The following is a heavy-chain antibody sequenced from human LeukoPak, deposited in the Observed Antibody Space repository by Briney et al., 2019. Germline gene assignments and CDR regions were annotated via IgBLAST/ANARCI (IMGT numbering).Heavy chain of an antibody. CDR2: ISAYNGNT. J-gene: IGHJ4*02. CDR1: GYTFTSYG. V-gene: IGHV1-18*01. Sequence: ASVKVSCKASGYTFTSYGISWVRQAPGQGLEWMGWISAYNGNTNYAQKLQGRVTMTTDTSTSTAYMELSSLRSEDTAVYYCAADPSDYYGSGSYPPYWGQGTLVTVSS. CDR3: AADPSDYYGSGSYPPY. D-gene: IGHD3-10*01.